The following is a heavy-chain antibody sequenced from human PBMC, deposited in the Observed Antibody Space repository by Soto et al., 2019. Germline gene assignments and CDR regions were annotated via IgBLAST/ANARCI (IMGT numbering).Heavy chain of an antibody. CDR2: ITGSSNYI. Sequence: EVQLVESGGGLVEPGGSLRLSCAASGFTFSSSSMNWVRQAPGKGLEWVSSITGSSNYIHYTDSVKGRFTISRDNAKNSLFLQVNSLRAEDTAVYYCGRANNFYDSGSGVDYWGQGTLVTVSS. D-gene: IGHD3-10*01. V-gene: IGHV3-21*01. CDR1: GFTFSSSS. J-gene: IGHJ4*02. CDR3: GRANNFYDSGSGVDY.